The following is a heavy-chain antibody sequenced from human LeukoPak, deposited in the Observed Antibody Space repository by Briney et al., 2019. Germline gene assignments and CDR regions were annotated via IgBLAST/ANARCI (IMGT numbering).Heavy chain of an antibody. CDR2: ISSSSSTI. D-gene: IGHD3-10*01. CDR1: GFQSSGYG. Sequence: GGSLRLSCAVSGFQSSGYGLHWVCQAPGKGLEWVSYISSSSSTIYYADSVKGRFTISRDNAKNSLYLQMNSLRAEDTAVYYCASSGRDAFDIWGQGTMVTVSS. V-gene: IGHV3-48*01. J-gene: IGHJ3*02. CDR3: ASSGRDAFDI.